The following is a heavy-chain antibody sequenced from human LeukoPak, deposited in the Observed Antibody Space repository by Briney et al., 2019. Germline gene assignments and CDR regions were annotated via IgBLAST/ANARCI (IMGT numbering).Heavy chain of an antibody. J-gene: IGHJ5*02. D-gene: IGHD2-2*02. V-gene: IGHV4-34*01. Sequence: KPSETLSLTCAVYGGSFSGYYWSWIRQPPGKGLEWIGEINHSGSTNYNPSPKSRVTISVDTSKNQFSLKLSSVTAADTAVYYCARDPLGYCSSTSCYTDNWFDPWGQGTLVTVSS. CDR3: ARDPLGYCSSTSCYTDNWFDP. CDR2: INHSGST. CDR1: GGSFSGYY.